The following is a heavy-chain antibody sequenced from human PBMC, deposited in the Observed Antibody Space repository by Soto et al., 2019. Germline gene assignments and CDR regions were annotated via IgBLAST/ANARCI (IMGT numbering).Heavy chain of an antibody. J-gene: IGHJ4*02. CDR2: INAGNGNT. V-gene: IGHV1-3*01. CDR1: GYIFTSYA. D-gene: IGHD3-10*01. Sequence: ASVKVSCKASGYIFTSYAMHWVRQAPGQRLEWMGWINAGNGNTKYSQKFQGRVTITRDTSASTAYMELSSLRSEDTAVYYCARVGHYYGSGTTYDYWGQGTLVTVSS. CDR3: ARVGHYYGSGTTYDY.